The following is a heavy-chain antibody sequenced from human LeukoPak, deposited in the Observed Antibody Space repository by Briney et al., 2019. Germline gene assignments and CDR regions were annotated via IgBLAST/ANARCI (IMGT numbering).Heavy chain of an antibody. CDR3: ARDGGFQDIVVVVATAPPDY. CDR1: GFTFISYA. D-gene: IGHD2-15*01. V-gene: IGHV3-30*04. Sequence: PGRSLRLSFAASGFTFISYAMHWVRQAPGKGLDWVAVISYDGSNKYYADSVKGRFTISRDNSKNTLYLQMNSLRAEDTAVYYCARDGGFQDIVVVVATAPPDYWGQGTLVTVSS. J-gene: IGHJ4*02. CDR2: ISYDGSNK.